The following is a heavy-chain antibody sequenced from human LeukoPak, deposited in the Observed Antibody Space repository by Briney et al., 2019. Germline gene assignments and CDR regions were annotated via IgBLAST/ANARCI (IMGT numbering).Heavy chain of an antibody. CDR1: GESFSGYY. Sequence: SETLSLTCAVYGESFSGYYWSWIRQPPGKGLEWIGEINHSGSTNYNPSLKSRVTISVDTSKNQFSLKLSSVTAADTAAYYCARGLSLRGYSYGYADYWGQGTLVTVSS. CDR3: ARGLSLRGYSYGYADY. CDR2: INHSGST. V-gene: IGHV4-34*01. D-gene: IGHD5-18*01. J-gene: IGHJ4*02.